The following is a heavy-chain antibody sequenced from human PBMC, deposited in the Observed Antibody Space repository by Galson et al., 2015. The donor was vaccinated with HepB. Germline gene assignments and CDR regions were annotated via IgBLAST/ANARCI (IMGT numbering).Heavy chain of an antibody. CDR3: VRYCSGRSCYAGYYYGMDV. CDR2: INGSGGSA. V-gene: IGHV3-23*01. J-gene: IGHJ6*02. D-gene: IGHD2-2*01. CDR1: GFSFNNYA. Sequence: SLRLSCAASGFSFNNYAMSWVRQAPGKGLEWVSSINGSGGSAYYADSVKGRFTISRDNSKNTLYLQMNSLRAGDTAVYYCVRYCSGRSCYAGYYYGMDVWGQGTTVTVSS.